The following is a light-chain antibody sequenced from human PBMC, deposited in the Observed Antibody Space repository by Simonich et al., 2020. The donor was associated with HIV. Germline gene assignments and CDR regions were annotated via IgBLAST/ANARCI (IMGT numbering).Light chain of an antibody. CDR1: QSLLHSDGKTY. CDR2: EVS. J-gene: IGKJ3*01. CDR3: LQSIQLPRT. Sequence: DIVMTQTPLSLSVTPGQPASISCNSSQSLLHSDGKTYLYWYLQKPGQSPHLVIYEVSNRFSGGPDRFSGSGSGTDFKLKISRVEAEDVGVYYCLQSIQLPRTFGPGTKVDIK. V-gene: IGKV2D-29*02.